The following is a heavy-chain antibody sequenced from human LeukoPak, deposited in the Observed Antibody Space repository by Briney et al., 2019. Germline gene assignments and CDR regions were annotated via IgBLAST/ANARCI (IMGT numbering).Heavy chain of an antibody. J-gene: IGHJ4*02. V-gene: IGHV4-59*08. CDR3: ARLGGYTYGYDY. Sequence: PSETLSLTCTVSGGSISRYYWSWIRQPPGKGLEWIGYKDYSGSTNYNRSLKSRVTISVDTSKNQFSLRLSSVTAADTAVYYCARLGGYTYGYDYWGQGTLVTVSS. CDR2: KDYSGST. CDR1: GGSISRYY. D-gene: IGHD5-18*01.